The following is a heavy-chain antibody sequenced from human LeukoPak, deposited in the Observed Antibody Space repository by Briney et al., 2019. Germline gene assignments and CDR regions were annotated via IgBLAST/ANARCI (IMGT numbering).Heavy chain of an antibody. D-gene: IGHD5-18*01. CDR1: GFTVSSNY. CDR2: IYSGGST. V-gene: IGHV3-53*04. CDR3: ASSARIQLWLREY. J-gene: IGHJ4*02. Sequence: PGGSLRLSCAASGFTVSSNYMSWVRQAPGKGLEWVSVIYSGGSTYYADSVKGRFTISRHNSKNTLYLQMNSLRAEDTAVYYCASSARIQLWLREYWGQGTLVTVSS.